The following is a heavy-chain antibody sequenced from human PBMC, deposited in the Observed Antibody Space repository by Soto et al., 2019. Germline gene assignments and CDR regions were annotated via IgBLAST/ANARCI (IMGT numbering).Heavy chain of an antibody. CDR1: GFNFSNYS. V-gene: IGHV3-21*01. CDR2: ISSSSSYI. D-gene: IGHD5-18*01. J-gene: IGHJ4*02. Sequence: GGSLRLFCAASGFNFSNYSMNGVRQAARKGLEWVSSISSSSSYIYFADSVKGRFTISRDNAKNSLYLQMNSLRAEDTAVYYCARDTDTAMVNIPFDYWGQGALVTVSS. CDR3: ARDTDTAMVNIPFDY.